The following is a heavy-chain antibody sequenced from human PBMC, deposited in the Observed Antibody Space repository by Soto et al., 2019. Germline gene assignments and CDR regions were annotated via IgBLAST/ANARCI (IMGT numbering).Heavy chain of an antibody. Sequence: ASVKVSCKASGYTFTSYYMHWVRQAPGQGLEWMGIINPSGGSTSYAQKFQGRVTMTRDTSTSTVYMELSSLRSEDTAVYYCAREGYCSGGSCYGGGFYNSHVRDVWGQGPTVTVSS. CDR2: INPSGGST. J-gene: IGHJ6*02. V-gene: IGHV1-46*01. CDR3: AREGYCSGGSCYGGGFYNSHVRDV. D-gene: IGHD2-15*01. CDR1: GYTFTSYY.